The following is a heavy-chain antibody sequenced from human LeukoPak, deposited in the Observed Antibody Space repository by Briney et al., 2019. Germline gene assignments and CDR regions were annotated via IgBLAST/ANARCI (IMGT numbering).Heavy chain of an antibody. CDR1: GFTFSSYA. Sequence: GGYLRLYCAASGFTFSSYAMSWVRQAPGKGLEWVSAISGSGGSTYYADSVKGRFTISRDNSKNALYLQMNSLRAEDTAVYYCAKDQAQDVVVPAAMGGLYFDYWGQGTLVTVSS. J-gene: IGHJ4*02. D-gene: IGHD2-2*01. CDR2: ISGSGGST. V-gene: IGHV3-23*01. CDR3: AKDQAQDVVVPAAMGGLYFDY.